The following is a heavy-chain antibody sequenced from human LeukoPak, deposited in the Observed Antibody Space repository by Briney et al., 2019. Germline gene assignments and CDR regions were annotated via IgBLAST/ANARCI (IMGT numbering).Heavy chain of an antibody. D-gene: IGHD3-3*01. J-gene: IGHJ5*02. V-gene: IGHV1-18*01. CDR2: ISAYNGNT. CDR1: GYTFTSYG. Sequence: ASVKVSCKASGYTFTSYGISWVRQAPGQGLEWMGWISAYNGNTNYAQKLQGRVTMTRDTSISTAYMELSRLRSDDTAVYYCARSGRPRITIFGVVIDSNWFDPWGQGTLVTVSS. CDR3: ARSGRPRITIFGVVIDSNWFDP.